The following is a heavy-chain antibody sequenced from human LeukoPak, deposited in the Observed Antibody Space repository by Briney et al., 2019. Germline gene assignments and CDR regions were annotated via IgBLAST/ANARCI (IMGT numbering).Heavy chain of an antibody. Sequence: SETLSLTCAAYGGSFSGYYWSWIRQPPGKGLEWIGEINHSGSTNYNPSLKSRVTISVDTSKNQFSLKLSSVTAADTAAYYCARVIAAGTYRSSYYMDVWGKGTTVTVSS. V-gene: IGHV4-34*01. CDR1: GGSFSGYY. J-gene: IGHJ6*03. D-gene: IGHD6-13*01. CDR3: ARVIAAGTYRSSYYMDV. CDR2: INHSGST.